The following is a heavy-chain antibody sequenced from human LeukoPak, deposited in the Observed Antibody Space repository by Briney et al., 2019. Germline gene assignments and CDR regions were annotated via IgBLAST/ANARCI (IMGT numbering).Heavy chain of an antibody. CDR2: IYYSGAT. CDR3: ARHIWQSTARPWFDP. D-gene: IGHD2-8*02. J-gene: IGHJ5*02. Sequence: SETLSLTCAVYGGSFSGYYWGWIRQTPGKGLEWIGTIYYSGATYYNPSLKSRVTISVDTSKNQFSLKVSSVIAADTALYYCARHIWQSTARPWFDPWGQGTLVTVSS. CDR1: GGSFSGYY. V-gene: IGHV4-34*01.